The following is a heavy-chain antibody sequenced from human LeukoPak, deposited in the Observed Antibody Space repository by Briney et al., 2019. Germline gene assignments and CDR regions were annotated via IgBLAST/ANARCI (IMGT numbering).Heavy chain of an antibody. J-gene: IGHJ4*02. CDR2: ISYDGNKK. Sequence: GGSLRLSCAASGFTFSSYAMHWVRQAPGKGLEWVAVISYDGNKKYNADSVKGRFTISRDNSKNTLYLQMSSLRAEDTAVYYCARGLGGGSSGYFGDHWGQGTLVTVSS. V-gene: IGHV3-30-3*01. CDR1: GFTFSSYA. D-gene: IGHD6-13*01. CDR3: ARGLGGGSSGYFGDH.